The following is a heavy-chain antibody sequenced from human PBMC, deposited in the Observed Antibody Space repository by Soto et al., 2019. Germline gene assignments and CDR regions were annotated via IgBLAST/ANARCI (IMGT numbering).Heavy chain of an antibody. CDR1: GLTFSSYS. D-gene: IGHD3-9*01. V-gene: IGHV3-21*01. J-gene: IGHJ4*02. CDR2: ISSSSSYI. Sequence: PGGSLRLSCAASGLTFSSYSMNWVRQAPGKGLEWVSSISSSSSYIYYADSVKGRFTISRDNAKNSLYLQMNSLRAEDTAVYYCAGRDHYDILNGPPIWGQGTLVTVSS. CDR3: AGRDHYDILNGPPI.